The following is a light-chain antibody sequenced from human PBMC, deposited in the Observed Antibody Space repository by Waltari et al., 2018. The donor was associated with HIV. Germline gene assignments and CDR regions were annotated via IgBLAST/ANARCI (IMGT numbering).Light chain of an antibody. J-gene: IGLJ1*01. CDR2: GEK. Sequence: ELTQDPDVSVALGQTVRITCQGDTLTDVSPNWYQQKSGQAPVLVVFGEKSRPSGIPDRFSASSSGNTAFLTISGAQAEDEADYYCNSRDSHTNHHFFGPGTKVTV. CDR1: TLTDVS. CDR3: NSRDSHTNHHF. V-gene: IGLV3-19*01.